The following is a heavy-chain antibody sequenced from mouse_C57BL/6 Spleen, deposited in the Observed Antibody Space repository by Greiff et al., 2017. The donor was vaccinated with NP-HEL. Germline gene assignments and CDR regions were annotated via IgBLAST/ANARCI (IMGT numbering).Heavy chain of an antibody. Sequence: EVMLVESEGGLVQPGSSMKLSCTASGFTFSDYYMAWVRQVPEKGLEWVANINYDGSSTYYLDSLKSRFIISRDNAKNILYLQMSSLKSEDTATYYCARDSWAYWYFDVWGTGTTVTVSS. CDR1: GFTFSDYY. D-gene: IGHD1-1*01. J-gene: IGHJ1*03. V-gene: IGHV5-16*01. CDR2: INYDGSST. CDR3: ARDSWAYWYFDV.